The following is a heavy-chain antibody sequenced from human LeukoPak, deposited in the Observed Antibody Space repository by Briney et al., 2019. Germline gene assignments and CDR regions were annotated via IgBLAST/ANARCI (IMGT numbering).Heavy chain of an antibody. Sequence: GGSLRLSCAASGFTFSDHYMSWVRQAPGKGLEWVSSISNSGGRTFYTDSVKGRFTISRDNSKITLYLQMNSLRAEDTAVYYCAKSYNGYESKPDYWGQGTLVTVSS. CDR1: GFTFSDHY. CDR3: AKSYNGYESKPDY. V-gene: IGHV3-23*01. CDR2: ISNSGGRT. J-gene: IGHJ4*02. D-gene: IGHD5-12*01.